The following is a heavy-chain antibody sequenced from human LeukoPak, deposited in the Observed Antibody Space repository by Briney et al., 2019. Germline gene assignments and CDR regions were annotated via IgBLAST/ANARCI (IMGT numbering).Heavy chain of an antibody. CDR2: IYSGGST. Sequence: GGSLRLSCAASGFSFGNYAMSWVRQAPGKGLEWVSVIYSGGSTYYADSVKGRFTISRDNSKNTLYLQMNSLRAEDTAVYYCARTRGYYYYMDVWGKGTTVTVSS. CDR3: ARTRGYYYYMDV. D-gene: IGHD2-2*01. CDR1: GFSFGNYA. J-gene: IGHJ6*03. V-gene: IGHV3-53*01.